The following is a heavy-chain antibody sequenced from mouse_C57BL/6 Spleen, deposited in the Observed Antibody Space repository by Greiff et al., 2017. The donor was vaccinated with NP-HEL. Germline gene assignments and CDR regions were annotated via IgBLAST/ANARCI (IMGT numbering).Heavy chain of an antibody. J-gene: IGHJ1*03. CDR1: GFNIKDDY. CDR2: IDPENGDT. D-gene: IGHD2-5*01. Sequence: EVQLQQSGAELVRPGASVKLSCTASGFNIKDDYMHWVKQRPEQGLEWIGWIDPENGDTEYASKFQGKATITADQSSNTAYLQLSSLTSEDTAVDYCTNSKPCWYFDVWGTGTTVTVSS. CDR3: TNSKPCWYFDV. V-gene: IGHV14-4*01.